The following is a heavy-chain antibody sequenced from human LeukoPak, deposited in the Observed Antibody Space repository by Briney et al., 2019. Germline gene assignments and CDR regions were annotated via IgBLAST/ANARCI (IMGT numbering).Heavy chain of an antibody. Sequence: PGRSLRLSCAASGFTFDDYAMHWVRQAPGKGLEWVSGISWNSGSIGYADSVKGRFTISRDNAMNSLYLQMNSLRAEDTALYYCAKDHTHYGDYDFDAFDIWGQGTMVTVSS. CDR2: ISWNSGSI. D-gene: IGHD4-17*01. V-gene: IGHV3-9*01. J-gene: IGHJ3*02. CDR1: GFTFDDYA. CDR3: AKDHTHYGDYDFDAFDI.